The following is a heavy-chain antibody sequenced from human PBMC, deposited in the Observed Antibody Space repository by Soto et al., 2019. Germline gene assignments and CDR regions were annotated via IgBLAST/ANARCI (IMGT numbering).Heavy chain of an antibody. CDR1: GGSISSGGYY. CDR3: ASTVNYGMDV. V-gene: IGHV4-39*01. CDR2: IYYSGST. J-gene: IGHJ6*02. Sequence: SETLSLTCAVSGGSISSGGYYWGWIRQPPGKGLEWIGNIYYSGSTYYNPSLRSRVTISVDTSKNQFSLKLSSVTAADAAVYYCASTVNYGMDVWGQGTTVTVSS.